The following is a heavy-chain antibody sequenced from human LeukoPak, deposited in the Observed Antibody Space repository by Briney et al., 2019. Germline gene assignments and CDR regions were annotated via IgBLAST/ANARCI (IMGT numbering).Heavy chain of an antibody. CDR2: INHSGGT. J-gene: IGHJ4*02. Sequence: PSETLSLTCAVYGGSFSGYYWNWIRQPPGKGLEWIGEINHSGGTNYNPSLKSRVTISVDTSKNQFSLKLSSVTAADTAVYYCARVLGYCSGGSCYHPPDYWGQGTLVTVSS. V-gene: IGHV4-34*01. CDR1: GGSFSGYY. CDR3: ARVLGYCSGGSCYHPPDY. D-gene: IGHD2-15*01.